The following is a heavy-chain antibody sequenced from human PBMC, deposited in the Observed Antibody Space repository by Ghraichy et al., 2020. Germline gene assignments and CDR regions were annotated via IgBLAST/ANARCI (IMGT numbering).Heavy chain of an antibody. Sequence: GGSLRLSCAASGFTFSNAWMTWVRQAPGEGLEWVGRSKSKTDGGTTDYAAPVKGRFTIPRDDSKNTLYLQMNSLKSEDTAVYYCTTISGYGDFRLWGQGTLVTVSS. V-gene: IGHV3-15*01. J-gene: IGHJ4*02. CDR3: TTISGYGDFRL. D-gene: IGHD4-17*01. CDR1: GFTFSNAW. CDR2: SKSKTDGGTT.